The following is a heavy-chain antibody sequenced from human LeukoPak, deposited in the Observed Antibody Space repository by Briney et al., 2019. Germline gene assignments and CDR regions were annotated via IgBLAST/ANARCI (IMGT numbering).Heavy chain of an antibody. D-gene: IGHD2-2*01. V-gene: IGHV4-61*02. CDR2: IYTSGST. Sequence: SETLSLTCTVSGGSISSGSYYWSWIRQPAGKGLEWIGRIYTSGSTNYNPSLKSRVTISVDTSKNQFSLKLSSVTAADTAVYYCARDGGWYCSSTSCQGLDYWGQGTLVTVSS. CDR3: ARDGGWYCSSTSCQGLDY. CDR1: GGSISSGSYY. J-gene: IGHJ4*02.